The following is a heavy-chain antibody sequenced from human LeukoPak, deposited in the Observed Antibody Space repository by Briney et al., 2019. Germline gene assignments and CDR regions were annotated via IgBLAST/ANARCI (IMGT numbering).Heavy chain of an antibody. V-gene: IGHV3-23*01. CDR3: AKKSVGTSLGGAFDI. CDR2: INDSGGST. J-gene: IGHJ3*02. Sequence: GGSLRLSCAASGFSFSSYAMTWVRQAPGKGLEWVSVINDSGGSTYYADSAKGRFTISRDNSKNTLWLQMNSLRAEDTAVYYCAKKSVGTSLGGAFDIWGQGTMVTVSS. CDR1: GFSFSSYA. D-gene: IGHD1-26*01.